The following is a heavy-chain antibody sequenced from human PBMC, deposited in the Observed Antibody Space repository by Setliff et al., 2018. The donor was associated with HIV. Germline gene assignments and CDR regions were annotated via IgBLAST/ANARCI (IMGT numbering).Heavy chain of an antibody. D-gene: IGHD3-22*01. J-gene: IGHJ4*02. V-gene: IGHV4-39*01. CDR2: IYYSGST. CDR3: ARHSGLGGYYSPFDY. CDR1: GGSIKSSSDY. Sequence: PSETLSLTCTVSGGSIKSSSDYWGWIRQPPGKGLEWIGTIYYSGSTYYNPSLKSRVTISVDTSKNPFSLKLSSVTAADTTVYYCARHSGLGGYYSPFDYWGPGTLVTVSS.